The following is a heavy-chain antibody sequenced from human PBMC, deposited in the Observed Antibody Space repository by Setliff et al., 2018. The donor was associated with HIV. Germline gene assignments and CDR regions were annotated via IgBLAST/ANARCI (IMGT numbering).Heavy chain of an antibody. Sequence: PSETLSLTCTVSGGSIMSDGYYWNWIRQRPGKGLEWIGYIYNRGYTYYNPSLKSRVTTSIGTSQNQFSLRLSSGTVADTAVYYCAGMFFYGSGSKSDFDYWARERRSPSPQ. CDR1: GGSIMSDGYY. CDR2: IYNRGYT. CDR3: AGMFFYGSGSKSDFDY. V-gene: IGHV4-31*03. D-gene: IGHD3-10*01. J-gene: IGHJ4*02.